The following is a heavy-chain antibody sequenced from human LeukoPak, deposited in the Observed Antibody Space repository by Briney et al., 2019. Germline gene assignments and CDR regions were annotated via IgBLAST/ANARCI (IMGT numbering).Heavy chain of an antibody. CDR3: ARRSYDGSGYYYVDY. Sequence: SETLSLTCTVSGGSISSSGYYWGWIRQPPGKGLEWIGSISSGGSTHYTPPLKSRVTISVDTSKNQFSLKLSSVTAADTAVYYCARRSYDGSGYYYVDYWGQGTLVTVSS. V-gene: IGHV4-39*01. CDR2: ISSGGST. CDR1: GGSISSSGYY. D-gene: IGHD3-22*01. J-gene: IGHJ4*02.